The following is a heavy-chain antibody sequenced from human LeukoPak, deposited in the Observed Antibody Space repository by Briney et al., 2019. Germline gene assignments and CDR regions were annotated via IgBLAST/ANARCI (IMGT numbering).Heavy chain of an antibody. Sequence: GGSLRLSCAASGFTFSNYWMSWVRQAPGKGLEWVANIKQDGSEKYYVDSVKGRFTISRDNAKNSLYLQMNSLRAEDTAVYYCARVVVAAAGTFDPWGQGTLVTVSS. CDR2: IKQDGSEK. D-gene: IGHD6-13*01. CDR1: GFTFSNYW. V-gene: IGHV3-7*02. J-gene: IGHJ5*02. CDR3: ARVVVAAAGTFDP.